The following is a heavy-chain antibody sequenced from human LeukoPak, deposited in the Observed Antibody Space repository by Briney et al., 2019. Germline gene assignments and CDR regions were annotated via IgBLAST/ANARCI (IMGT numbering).Heavy chain of an antibody. CDR2: IYYSGRT. V-gene: IGHV4-59*01. CDR3: ARRGYYDSSGYYDAFDI. CDR1: GGSISSYY. Sequence: PSETLSLTCTVSGGSISSYYWSWIRQPPGKGLEWIGYIYYSGRTNYNPSPTSRVTISVDTSKNQFSLKLSSVTAADTAVYYCARRGYYDSSGYYDAFDIWGQGTMVTVSS. D-gene: IGHD3-22*01. J-gene: IGHJ3*02.